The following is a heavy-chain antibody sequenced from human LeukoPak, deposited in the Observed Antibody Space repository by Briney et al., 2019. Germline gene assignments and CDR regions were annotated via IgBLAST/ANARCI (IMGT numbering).Heavy chain of an antibody. V-gene: IGHV3-48*02. CDR3: ARVAEIQLWLRSAFDY. CDR2: ISTGSSTI. J-gene: IGHJ4*02. CDR1: GFTFSNHA. D-gene: IGHD5-18*01. Sequence: GGSLRLSCAASGFTFSNHAMNWVRQAPGKGLECVSFISTGSSTIYYADSVKGRFTISRDNAKNSLYLQMNSLRDEDTAVYYCARVAEIQLWLRSAFDYWGQGTLVTVSS.